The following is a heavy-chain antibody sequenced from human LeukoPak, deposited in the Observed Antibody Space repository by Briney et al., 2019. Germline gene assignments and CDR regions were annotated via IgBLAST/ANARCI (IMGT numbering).Heavy chain of an antibody. Sequence: SATLSLTCTVSGGSISSYYWSWIRRPPGKGLEWIGYIYYSGSTNYNPSLKSRVTISVDTSKNQFSLKLSSVTAADTAVYYCAMFRITMVRGVLSAWFDPWGQGTLVTVSS. CDR2: IYYSGST. CDR3: AMFRITMVRGVLSAWFDP. J-gene: IGHJ5*02. CDR1: GGSISSYY. D-gene: IGHD3-10*01. V-gene: IGHV4-59*01.